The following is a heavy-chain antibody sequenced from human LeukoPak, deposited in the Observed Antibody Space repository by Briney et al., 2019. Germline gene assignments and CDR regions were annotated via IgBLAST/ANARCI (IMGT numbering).Heavy chain of an antibody. V-gene: IGHV4-4*07. CDR3: ARRLTRTAHAFDI. CDR1: LDSISSFY. Sequence: PSETLSLTCNVSLDSISSFYWSWIRQSAGAGLEWIGRIYTTGKTDYNPSLKSRVTVSVDTSRNQVSLKLRSVTAADTAVYYCARRLTRTAHAFDIWGQGTMVTVSS. CDR2: IYTTGKT. D-gene: IGHD1-1*01. J-gene: IGHJ3*02.